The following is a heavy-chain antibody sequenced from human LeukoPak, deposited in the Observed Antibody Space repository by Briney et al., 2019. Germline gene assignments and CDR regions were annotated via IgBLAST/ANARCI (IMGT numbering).Heavy chain of an antibody. V-gene: IGHV4-39*01. J-gene: IGHJ5*02. CDR3: ARGPYTIYGDYVCINCFVP. D-gene: IGHD4-17*01. CDR1: GGSISSSSYY. Sequence: SETLSLTCTASGGSISSSSYYWGRIRQPPGKGLEWIGSIHYSGTTYYNPSLKSRVTLSVDTSKNQFSLKLSSMSAADTAAYYCARGPYTIYGDYVCINCFVPWGQGTLVTVSS. CDR2: IHYSGTT.